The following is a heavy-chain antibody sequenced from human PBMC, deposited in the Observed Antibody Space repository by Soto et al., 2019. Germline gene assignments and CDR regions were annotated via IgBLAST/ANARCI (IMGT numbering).Heavy chain of an antibody. Sequence: GGSLRLSCAASGFTFSSYGMHWVRQAPGKGLEWVAVIWYDGSNKYYADSVKGRFTISRDNSKNTLYLQMDSLKTEDTGLYYCTTDRGITELVIFASWGLGTLVTVS. V-gene: IGHV3-33*01. J-gene: IGHJ4*02. CDR2: IWYDGSNK. CDR1: GFTFSSYG. CDR3: TTDRGITELVIFAS. D-gene: IGHD1-7*01.